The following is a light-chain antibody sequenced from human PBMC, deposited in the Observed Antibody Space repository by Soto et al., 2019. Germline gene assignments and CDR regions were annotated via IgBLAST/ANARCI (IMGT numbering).Light chain of an antibody. CDR3: RSYTRRSTYV. CDR2: DVS. V-gene: IGLV2-14*03. CDR1: SSVVGSYNV. Sequence: QSVLTQPASVSGSPGQSITIPCSGTSSVVGSYNVVSWYQQHPGKAPKLVIYDVSNRPSGVSPHFSGAKSGNTASLTIAGLQAEDEADYYCRSYTRRSTYVFGTGTKVTVL. J-gene: IGLJ1*01.